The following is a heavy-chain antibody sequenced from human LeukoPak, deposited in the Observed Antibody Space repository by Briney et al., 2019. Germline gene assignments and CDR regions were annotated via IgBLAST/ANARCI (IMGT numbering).Heavy chain of an antibody. CDR1: GFTFSSYE. J-gene: IGHJ4*02. V-gene: IGHV3-48*03. D-gene: IGHD6-6*01. CDR3: AKDPPRRASSSSRASSFDY. CDR2: ISSSGSTI. Sequence: PGGSLRLSCAASGFTFSSYEMNWVRQAPGKGLEWVSYISSSGSTIYYADSVKGRFTISRDNSKNTLYLQMNSLRAEDTAVYYCAKDPPRRASSSSRASSFDYWGQGTLVTVSS.